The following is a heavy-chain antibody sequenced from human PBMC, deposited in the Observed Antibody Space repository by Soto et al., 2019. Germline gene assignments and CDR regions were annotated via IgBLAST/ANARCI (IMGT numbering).Heavy chain of an antibody. Sequence: QVQLQESGPGLVKPSETLSLTCTVSGGSVSSGSYYWSWIRQPPGKGLEWIGYIYYSGSTNYNPSLKSRVTISVDTSKNQFSLKLSSVTAADTAVYYCAVYDSSGYYGAFDIWGQGTMVTVSS. V-gene: IGHV4-61*01. J-gene: IGHJ3*02. D-gene: IGHD3-22*01. CDR2: IYYSGST. CDR1: GGSVSSGSYY. CDR3: AVYDSSGYYGAFDI.